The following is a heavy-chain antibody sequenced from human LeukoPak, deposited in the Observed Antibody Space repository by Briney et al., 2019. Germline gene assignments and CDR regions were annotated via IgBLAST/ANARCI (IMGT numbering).Heavy chain of an antibody. CDR3: ATLTGYSSSWDNWYFDL. V-gene: IGHV3-53*01. Sequence: PGGSLRLSCAASGFTVSSNFMSWVRQAPGKGLECVSVIYSRGGTYYADSVQGRFTISRDASKNTLFLQMNSLRAEDTAVYYCATLTGYSSSWDNWYFDLWGRGTLVTVSS. CDR2: IYSRGGT. D-gene: IGHD6-13*01. J-gene: IGHJ2*01. CDR1: GFTVSSNF.